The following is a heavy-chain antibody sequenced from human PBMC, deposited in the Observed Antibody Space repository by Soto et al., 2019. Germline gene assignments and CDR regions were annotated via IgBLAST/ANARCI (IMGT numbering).Heavy chain of an antibody. Sequence: PSETLPLTCTVSGGSISPYYWSWIRQPPGKGLEWIGYIYYNGRTNYNPSLGSRVTISLDTPKSQFSLKLSSVSAADTAVYYCARDGSGYDFWSGPYFFDYWGPGTLVTVSS. CDR2: IYYNGRT. D-gene: IGHD3-3*01. CDR1: GGSISPYY. J-gene: IGHJ4*02. V-gene: IGHV4-59*01. CDR3: ARDGSGYDFWSGPYFFDY.